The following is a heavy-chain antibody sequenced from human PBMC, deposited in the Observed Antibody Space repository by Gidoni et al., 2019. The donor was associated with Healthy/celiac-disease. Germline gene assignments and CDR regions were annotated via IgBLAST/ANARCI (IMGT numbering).Heavy chain of an antibody. D-gene: IGHD2-2*01. CDR1: GFTFSSYA. Sequence: EVQLLESGGGLVQPGGSLRLSCAASGFTFSSYAMSWVSQAPGQGLEWVSAISGSGGSTYYADSVKGRFTISRDNSKNTLYLQMNSLRAEDTAVYYCAKDRIGYCSSTSCFFRVKGGLLWFGELFAWGQGTLVTVSS. V-gene: IGHV3-23*01. J-gene: IGHJ4*02. CDR3: AKDRIGYCSSTSCFFRVKGGLLWFGELFA. CDR2: ISGSGGST.